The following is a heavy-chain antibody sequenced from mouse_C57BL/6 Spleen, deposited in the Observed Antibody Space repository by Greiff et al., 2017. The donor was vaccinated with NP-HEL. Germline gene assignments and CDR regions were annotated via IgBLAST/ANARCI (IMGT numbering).Heavy chain of an antibody. CDR3: ARQESYYGSSYRAMDY. Sequence: VQLQQSGAELARPGASVKLSCKASGYTFTSYGISWVKQRTGQGLEWIGEIYPRSGNTYYNEKFKGKATLTADKSSSTAYMELRSLTCEASAVYSCARQESYYGSSYRAMDYWGQGTSVTVSS. D-gene: IGHD1-1*01. V-gene: IGHV1-81*01. CDR1: GYTFTSYG. J-gene: IGHJ4*01. CDR2: IYPRSGNT.